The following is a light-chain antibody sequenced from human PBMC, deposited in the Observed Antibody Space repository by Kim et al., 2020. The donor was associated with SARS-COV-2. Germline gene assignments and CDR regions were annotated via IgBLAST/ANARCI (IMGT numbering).Light chain of an antibody. CDR1: QSVGRN. CDR2: DAS. Sequence: VSPGEIATLSCRASQSVGRNVVWYQQKSGQAPRLLIFDASIKVTGVPDRFSGSGSGTEFTLTISRLQSEDFAVYFCQQYNYRPRTFGQGTKVDIK. CDR3: QQYNYRPRT. V-gene: IGKV3-15*01. J-gene: IGKJ1*01.